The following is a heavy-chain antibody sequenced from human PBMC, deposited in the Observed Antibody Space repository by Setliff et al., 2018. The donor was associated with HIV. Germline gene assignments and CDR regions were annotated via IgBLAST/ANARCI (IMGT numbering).Heavy chain of an antibody. Sequence: SETRSLTCAVSGYSISSGYYWGWIRQTPGKGLEWIGSIYHSGSTYYNPSLRRRVTITVDTSKNQFSLKLSAVTAADTAVYYCARQGDGYNLYHVYYFDYWGQGTLVTVSS. D-gene: IGHD5-12*01. V-gene: IGHV4-38-2*01. CDR2: IYHSGST. CDR3: ARQGDGYNLYHVYYFDY. CDR1: GYSISSGYY. J-gene: IGHJ4*02.